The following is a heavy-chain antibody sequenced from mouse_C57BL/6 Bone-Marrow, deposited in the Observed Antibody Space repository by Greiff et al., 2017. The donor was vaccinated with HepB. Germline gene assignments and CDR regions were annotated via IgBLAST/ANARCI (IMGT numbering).Heavy chain of an antibody. D-gene: IGHD1-3*01. CDR2: ISDGGSYT. Sequence: EVQLVESGGGLVKPGGSLKLSCAASGFTFSSYAMSWVRQTPEKRLEWVATISDGGSYTYYPDNVKGRFTISRDNAKNNLYLQMSHLKSEDTAMYYCARDCYKGGYYFDFWGQGTTLTVSS. V-gene: IGHV5-4*01. CDR3: ARDCYKGGYYFDF. CDR1: GFTFSSYA. J-gene: IGHJ2*01.